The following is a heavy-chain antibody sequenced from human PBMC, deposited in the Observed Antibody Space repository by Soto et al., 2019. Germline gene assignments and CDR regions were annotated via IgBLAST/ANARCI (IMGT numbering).Heavy chain of an antibody. CDR1: GGSISSYY. D-gene: IGHD2-2*01. J-gene: IGHJ5*02. CDR3: ARSATGEVPAATNWFDP. V-gene: IGHV4-59*01. CDR2: IYYSGST. Sequence: SETLSLTCTVSGGSISSYYWSWIRQPPGKGLEWIGYIYYSGSTNYNPSLKSRVTISVDTSKNQFSLKLSSVTAADTAVYYCARSATGEVPAATNWFDPWGQGTLVTVYS.